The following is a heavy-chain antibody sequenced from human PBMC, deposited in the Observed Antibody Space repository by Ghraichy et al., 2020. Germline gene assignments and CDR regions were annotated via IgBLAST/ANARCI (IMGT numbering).Heavy chain of an antibody. Sequence: GGSLRLSCAASGFTFSSYWMHWVRQALGKGLVWVSRIYGDGSTTSHADSVEGRFTISRDSAKNTLYLQMNSLRAEDTAVYFCARGFDTNAFDIWGQGTMVTVSS. CDR1: GFTFSSYW. D-gene: IGHD3-10*01. CDR2: IYGDGSTT. V-gene: IGHV3-74*01. CDR3: ARGFDTNAFDI. J-gene: IGHJ3*02.